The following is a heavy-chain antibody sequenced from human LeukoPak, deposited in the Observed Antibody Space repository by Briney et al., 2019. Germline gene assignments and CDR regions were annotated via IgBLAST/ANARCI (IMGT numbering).Heavy chain of an antibody. V-gene: IGHV1-8*01. Sequence: ASVKVSCKASGYTFTSYDINWARQATGQGLEWMGWMNPNSGNTGYAQKFQGRVTMTRNTSISTAYMELSSLRSEDTAVYYCARERKGLWLVGDWFDPWGQGTLVTVSS. CDR3: ARERKGLWLVGDWFDP. CDR2: MNPNSGNT. CDR1: GYTFTSYD. D-gene: IGHD6-19*01. J-gene: IGHJ5*02.